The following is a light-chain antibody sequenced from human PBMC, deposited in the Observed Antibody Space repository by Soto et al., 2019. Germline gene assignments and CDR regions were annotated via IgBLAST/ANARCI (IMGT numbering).Light chain of an antibody. V-gene: IGKV3-20*01. CDR2: GAS. CDR3: QQYGSSPYT. J-gene: IGKJ2*01. Sequence: EIVLTQSPGTLSLSPGERATLSCRASQSVSSSSLAWYQQKPGQAPRILIYGASSRATGIPDRFSGSGSGTDFTLTISRLEPEDVAVFYCQQYGSSPYTFGQGTNLEIK. CDR1: QSVSSSS.